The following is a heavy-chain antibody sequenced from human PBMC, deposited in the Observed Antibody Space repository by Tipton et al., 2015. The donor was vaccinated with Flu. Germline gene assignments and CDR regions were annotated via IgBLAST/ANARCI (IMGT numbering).Heavy chain of an antibody. D-gene: IGHD3-10*01. CDR2: IYTSGRT. V-gene: IGHV4-4*07. CDR1: GGSMSSFY. Sequence: TLSLTCIVSGGSMSSFYWSWIRQPAGKGLEWIGRIYTSGRTIYHPSLKSRVTMSVDTSKNEFSLELNSVTAADTAVYYCARASGSGTYVIFDYWGQGTLVTVSS. CDR3: ARASGSGTYVIFDY. J-gene: IGHJ4*02.